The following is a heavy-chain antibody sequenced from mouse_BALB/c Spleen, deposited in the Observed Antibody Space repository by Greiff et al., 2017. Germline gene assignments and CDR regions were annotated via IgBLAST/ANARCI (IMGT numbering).Heavy chain of an antibody. CDR2: IRSKSNNYAT. V-gene: IGHV10-1*02. J-gene: IGHJ4*01. CDR3: VSRAMDY. CDR1: GFTFNTYA. Sequence: VQLKESGGGLVQPKGSLKLSCAASGFTFNTYAMNWVRQAPGKGLEWVARIRSKSNNYATYYADSVKDRFTISRDDSQSMLYLQMNNLKTEDTAMYYCVSRAMDYWGQGTSVTVSS.